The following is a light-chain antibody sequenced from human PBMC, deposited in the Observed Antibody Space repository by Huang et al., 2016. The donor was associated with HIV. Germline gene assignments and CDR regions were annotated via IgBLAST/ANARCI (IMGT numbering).Light chain of an antibody. J-gene: IGKJ5*01. CDR3: QQYNNWPSIT. V-gene: IGKV3-15*01. CDR1: QSVTS. Sequence: EIVMTQSPATLSVSPGERATLSCRASQSVTSLAWYQQKPCQTPRLLIYGASTRATGIPARFSGSGSGTDFTLTISSLQSEDFAVYYCQQYNNWPSITFGQGTRLEIK. CDR2: GAS.